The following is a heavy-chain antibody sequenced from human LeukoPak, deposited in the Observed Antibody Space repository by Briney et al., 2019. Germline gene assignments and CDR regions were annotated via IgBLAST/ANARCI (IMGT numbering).Heavy chain of an antibody. CDR1: GFTVSSNY. V-gene: IGHV3-66*02. CDR3: ARGLHIAVAGLYYYYGMDV. CDR2: IYSGGST. J-gene: IGHJ6*02. Sequence: TGGSLRLSCAASGFTVSSNYMSWVRQAPGKGLEWVSVIYSGGSTYYADSVKGRFTISRDNSKNTLYLQMNSLRAEDTAVYYCARGLHIAVAGLYYYYGMDVWGQGTTVTVSS. D-gene: IGHD6-19*01.